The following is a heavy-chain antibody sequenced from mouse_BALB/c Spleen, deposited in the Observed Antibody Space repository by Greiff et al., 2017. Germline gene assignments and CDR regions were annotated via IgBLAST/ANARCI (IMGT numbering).Heavy chain of an antibody. Sequence: DVMLVESGGGLVKPGGSLKLSCAASGFTLSSYAMSWVRQTPEKRLEWVASISSGGSTYYPDSVKGRFTISRDNARNILYLQMSSLRSEDTAMYYCARGYYGSPWGQGTLVTVSA. J-gene: IGHJ3*01. CDR3: ARGYYGSP. CDR2: ISSGGST. D-gene: IGHD1-1*01. V-gene: IGHV5-6-5*01. CDR1: GFTLSSYA.